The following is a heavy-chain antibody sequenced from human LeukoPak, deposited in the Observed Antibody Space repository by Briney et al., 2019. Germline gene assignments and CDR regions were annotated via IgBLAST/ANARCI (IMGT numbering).Heavy chain of an antibody. CDR3: ARHLWGIDAFDI. V-gene: IGHV4-61*08. D-gene: IGHD2/OR15-2a*01. CDR2: FYYSGST. Sequence: SQTLSLTCTVSGGSISSGDYYWSWIRQPPGKGLEWIGYFYYSGSTNYNPSLKSRVTISLDTSKNQFSLTLSSVTAADTAVYYCARHLWGIDAFDIWGQGTMVTVSS. CDR1: GGSISSGDYY. J-gene: IGHJ3*02.